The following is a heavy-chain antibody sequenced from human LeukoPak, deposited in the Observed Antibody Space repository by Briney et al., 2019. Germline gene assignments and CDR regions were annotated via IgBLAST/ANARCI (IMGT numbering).Heavy chain of an antibody. CDR3: ANDQGGDFYYFDY. CDR2: ISGSGGST. Sequence: GGSLRLSCAASGYTFSSYAMSWVRQAPGKGLEWVSAISGSGGSTYYADSVKGRFTISRDNSKNTLYLQMNSLRAEDTAVYYCANDQGGDFYYFDYWGQGTLVTVSS. V-gene: IGHV3-23*01. J-gene: IGHJ4*02. D-gene: IGHD2-21*02. CDR1: GYTFSSYA.